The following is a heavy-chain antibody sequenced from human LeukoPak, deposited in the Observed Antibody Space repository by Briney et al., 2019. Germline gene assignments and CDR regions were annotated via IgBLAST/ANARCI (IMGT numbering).Heavy chain of an antibody. D-gene: IGHD6-13*01. Sequence: GGSLRLSCAASGCTVSSNYMSWVRQAPGKGLEWVSVIYSGGSTYYADSVKGRFTISRDNCKNTLYLQMNSLRAEDTAVYYCAREPFHIASAGNGSHWGQGTLVTVSS. V-gene: IGHV3-66*01. J-gene: IGHJ4*02. CDR1: GCTVSSNY. CDR3: AREPFHIASAGNGSH. CDR2: IYSGGST.